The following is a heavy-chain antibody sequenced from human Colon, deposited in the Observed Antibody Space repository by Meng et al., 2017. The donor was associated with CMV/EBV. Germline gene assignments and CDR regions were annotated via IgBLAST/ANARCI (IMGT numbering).Heavy chain of an antibody. CDR1: GESFSGFY. CDR2: INHSGST. J-gene: IGHJ4*02. Sequence: QVQLQQWGAGLLKPSETLSLTCAVYGESFSGFYWSWIRQPPGKGLEWIGEINHSGSTNYNPSLKSRVTISVDTSKNQFSLKLSSVTAADTAVYYCARGGGTPIRGVLPFDFWGQGTLVTVSS. CDR3: ARGGGTPIRGVLPFDF. D-gene: IGHD3-10*01. V-gene: IGHV4-34*01.